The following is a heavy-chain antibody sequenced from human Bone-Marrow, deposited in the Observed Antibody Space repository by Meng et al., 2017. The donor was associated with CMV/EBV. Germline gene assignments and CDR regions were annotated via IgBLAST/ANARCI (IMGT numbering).Heavy chain of an antibody. CDR1: GFTFSSYT. D-gene: IGHD4-11*01. J-gene: IGHJ6*02. Sequence: GESLKISCAASGFTFSSYTMNWVRQAPGKGLEWVGRIRSETDGGIAEYAASVEGRFTISRDDSRKTLSLQMTSLKIGDAGVYYCTMDLTTVTPSHYYYGMDVWGQGTTVTVSS. CDR3: TMDLTTVTPSHYYYGMDV. V-gene: IGHV3-15*07. CDR2: IRSETDGGIA.